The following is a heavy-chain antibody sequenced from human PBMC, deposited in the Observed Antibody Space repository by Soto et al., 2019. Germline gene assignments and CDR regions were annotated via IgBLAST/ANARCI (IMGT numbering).Heavy chain of an antibody. V-gene: IGHV3-30-3*01. J-gene: IGHJ4*02. CDR2: ISYDGSNK. D-gene: IGHD3-22*01. Sequence: GGSLRLSCAASGFTFSSYAMHWVRQAPGKGLEWVAVISYDGSNKYYADSVKGRFTISRDNSKNTLYLQMNSLRAEDTAVYYCARGGYYDSSGIDYWGQGTLVTSPQ. CDR1: GFTFSSYA. CDR3: ARGGYYDSSGIDY.